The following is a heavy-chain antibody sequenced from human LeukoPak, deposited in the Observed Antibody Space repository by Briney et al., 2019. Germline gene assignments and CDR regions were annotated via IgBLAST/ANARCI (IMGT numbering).Heavy chain of an antibody. Sequence: GESLKISCKGSGYSFTSYWIGWVRQMPGKGLEWMGIIYPGDSDTRYSPSFQGQVTISADKSISTAYLQWSSLKASDTAMYYCARVGYCSSTGCYRDPNVDYWGQGTLVTVSS. CDR3: ARVGYCSSTGCYRDPNVDY. J-gene: IGHJ4*02. CDR1: GYSFTSYW. D-gene: IGHD2-2*02. V-gene: IGHV5-51*01. CDR2: IYPGDSDT.